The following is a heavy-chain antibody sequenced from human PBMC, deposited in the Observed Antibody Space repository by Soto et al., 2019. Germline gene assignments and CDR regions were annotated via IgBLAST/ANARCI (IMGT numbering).Heavy chain of an antibody. D-gene: IGHD3-9*01. Sequence: QVQLVQSGAEVKKPGSSVKVSCKASGGTFSSYAISWVRQAPGQGLEWMGGIIPIFGTANYAQKFQGRVTITADESTSTAYMELSSLRSEDTAVYYCARQPLLRYFDWLLPNFDYWGQGTLVTVSS. CDR1: GGTFSSYA. V-gene: IGHV1-69*01. CDR3: ARQPLLRYFDWLLPNFDY. J-gene: IGHJ4*02. CDR2: IIPIFGTA.